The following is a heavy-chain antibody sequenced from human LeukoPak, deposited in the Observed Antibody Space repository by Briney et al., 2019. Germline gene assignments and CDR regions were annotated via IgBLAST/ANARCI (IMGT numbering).Heavy chain of an antibody. CDR2: ISAYNGNT. J-gene: IGHJ6*02. CDR1: GYTFTSYG. Sequence: GASVKVSCKDSGYTFTSYGISWVRQAPGQGLEWMGWISAYNGNTNYAQKLQGRVTMTTDTSTSTAYMELRSLRSDDTAVYYCARIYCSSTSCYIGAYYYYGMDVWGQGTTVTVSS. CDR3: ARIYCSSTSCYIGAYYYYGMDV. D-gene: IGHD2-2*02. V-gene: IGHV1-18*01.